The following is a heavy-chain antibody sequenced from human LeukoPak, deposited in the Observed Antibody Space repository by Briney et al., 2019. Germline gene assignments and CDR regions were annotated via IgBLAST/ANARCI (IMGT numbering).Heavy chain of an antibody. CDR1: GFTFDDYA. CDR3: AKERRDGHNLPPYYFDY. V-gene: IGHV3-9*01. D-gene: IGHD5-24*01. Sequence: PGGSLRLSCAASGFTFDDYAMHWVRQAPGKGLEWVSGISWNSGSIGYADSVKGRFTISRDNAKNSLYLQMNSLRAEDTALYYCAKERRDGHNLPPYYFDYWGQGTLVTVSS. CDR2: ISWNSGSI. J-gene: IGHJ4*02.